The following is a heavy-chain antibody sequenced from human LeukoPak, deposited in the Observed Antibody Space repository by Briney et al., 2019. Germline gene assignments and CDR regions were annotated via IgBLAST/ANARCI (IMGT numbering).Heavy chain of an antibody. CDR2: IRTKANSYAT. D-gene: IGHD6-6*01. CDR1: GFTFSGSI. V-gene: IGHV3-73*01. CDR3: TRSIATTEAGDY. Sequence: PGGSLRLSCAASGFTFSGSIMHWVRQASGKGLEWVGLIRTKANSYATTYAASVKGRFTVSRDDSKNTAYLQMNSLKTEDRAICYCTRSIATTEAGDYWGQGTLVTVSS. J-gene: IGHJ4*02.